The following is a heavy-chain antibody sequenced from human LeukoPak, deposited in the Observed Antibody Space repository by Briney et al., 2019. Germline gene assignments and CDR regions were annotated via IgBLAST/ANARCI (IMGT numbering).Heavy chain of an antibody. D-gene: IGHD6-19*01. Sequence: PGGSLRLSCAASGFTFDDYAMHWVRQAPGKGLEWVSGISWNSGSIGYADSVKGRFTISRDNAKNSLYLQMNSLRAEDTAVYYCARDREQQWLVDRLLDYWGQGTLVTVSS. CDR3: ARDREQQWLVDRLLDY. CDR1: GFTFDDYA. V-gene: IGHV3-9*01. J-gene: IGHJ4*02. CDR2: ISWNSGSI.